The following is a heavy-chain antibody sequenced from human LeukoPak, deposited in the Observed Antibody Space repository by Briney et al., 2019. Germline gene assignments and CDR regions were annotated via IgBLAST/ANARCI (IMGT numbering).Heavy chain of an antibody. V-gene: IGHV4-34*01. J-gene: IGHJ5*02. CDR3: ARDLGYSGFDWAP. CDR2: TNHSGTT. CDR1: GGSFSGYY. Sequence: SETLSLTCAVYGGSFSGYYWSWIRQPPGKGLEWIGETNHSGTTNYNPSLKSRVTISVDTSKNQFSLNLTSVTAADAAVYYCARDLGYSGFDWAPWGQGTLVTVSS. D-gene: IGHD5-12*01.